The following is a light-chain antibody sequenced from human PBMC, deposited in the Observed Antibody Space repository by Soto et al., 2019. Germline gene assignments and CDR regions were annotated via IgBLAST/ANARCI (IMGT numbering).Light chain of an antibody. Sequence: EIVMTQSPGTLSVSPGERATLSCWASQSISSNLAWYRQKPGQAPRLLIHDASIRATGIPARFSGSGSGTECTLTINGLQSEDFAVYYCQQYDKWPITFGQGTQLEVK. CDR2: DAS. CDR3: QQYDKWPIT. CDR1: QSISSN. J-gene: IGKJ5*01. V-gene: IGKV3-15*01.